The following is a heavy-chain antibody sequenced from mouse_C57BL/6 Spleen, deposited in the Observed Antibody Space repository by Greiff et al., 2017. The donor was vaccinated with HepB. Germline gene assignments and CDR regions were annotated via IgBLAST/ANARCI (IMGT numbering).Heavy chain of an antibody. CDR1: GYTFTSYW. CDR2: IYPSDSET. CDR3: ARWYYSSTPYWDFDV. Sequence: QVQLQQPGAELVRPGSSVKLSCKASGYTFTSYWMDWVKQRPGQGLEWIGNIYPSDSETHYNQQFKDKATLTVDKSSSTAYMQLSSLTSEDSAVYYCARWYYSSTPYWDFDVWGTGTTVTVSS. J-gene: IGHJ1*03. V-gene: IGHV1-61*01. D-gene: IGHD1-1*01.